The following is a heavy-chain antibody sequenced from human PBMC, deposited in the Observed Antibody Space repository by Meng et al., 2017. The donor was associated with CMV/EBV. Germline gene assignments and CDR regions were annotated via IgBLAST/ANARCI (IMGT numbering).Heavy chain of an antibody. Sequence: ESLKISCAASGFTFSNAWMSWVRQAPGKGLEWVGRIKSKTDGGTTDYAAPVKGRFTISRDDSKNTLYLQMNSLKTEDTAVYYCTTIYGIPRRGYSGYGAADAFDIWGQGTMVTVSS. V-gene: IGHV3-15*01. CDR3: TTIYGIPRRGYSGYGAADAFDI. D-gene: IGHD5-12*01. CDR2: IKSKTDGGTT. CDR1: GFTFSNAW. J-gene: IGHJ3*02.